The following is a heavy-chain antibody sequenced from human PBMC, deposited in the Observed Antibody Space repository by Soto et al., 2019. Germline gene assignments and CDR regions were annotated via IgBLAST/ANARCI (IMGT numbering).Heavy chain of an antibody. D-gene: IGHD2-15*01. J-gene: IGHJ4*02. Sequence: SLRLSCSASGFTFSNYAMSWVRQAPGMGLEWVSDISDSGGSTYYADSVKGRFTISRDNSKNTLYVQMNSLRAEDTAVYYCVKGHSGSSYSSFDDWGQGTLVT. CDR1: GFTFSNYA. CDR3: VKGHSGSSYSSFDD. V-gene: IGHV3-23*01. CDR2: ISDSGGST.